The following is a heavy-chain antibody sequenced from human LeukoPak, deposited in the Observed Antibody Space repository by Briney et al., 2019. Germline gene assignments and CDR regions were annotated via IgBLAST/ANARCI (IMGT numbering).Heavy chain of an antibody. CDR1: GYSFTSYW. V-gene: IGHV5-51*01. Sequence: PGESLKISCKGSGYSFTSYWIGWVRQLPGKGLEWMGIIYPGDSDTRYSPSFQGQVTTSADKSISTAYLQWSSLKASDTAMYYCGRRSWIKSPPDYWGQGTLVTVSS. D-gene: IGHD5-12*01. CDR3: GRRSWIKSPPDY. J-gene: IGHJ4*02. CDR2: IYPGDSDT.